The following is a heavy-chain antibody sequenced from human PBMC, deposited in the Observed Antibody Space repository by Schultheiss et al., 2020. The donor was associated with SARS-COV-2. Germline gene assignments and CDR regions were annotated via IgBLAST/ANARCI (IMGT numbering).Heavy chain of an antibody. CDR2: INHSGST. CDR3: ARPTRTVPDDAFDI. D-gene: IGHD4-17*01. CDR1: GGSFSGYY. J-gene: IGHJ3*02. V-gene: IGHV4-34*01. Sequence: SETLSLTCAVYGGSFSGYYWSWIRQPPGKGLEWIGEINHSGSTNYNPSLKSRVTISVDTSKNQFSLKLSSVTAADTAVYYCARPTRTVPDDAFDIWGQGTMVTVSS.